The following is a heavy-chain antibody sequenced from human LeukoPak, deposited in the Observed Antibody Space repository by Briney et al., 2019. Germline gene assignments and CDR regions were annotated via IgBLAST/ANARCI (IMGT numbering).Heavy chain of an antibody. CDR2: IIPIFGTA. Sequence: SVKVSCKASGGTFSSYAISWVRQAPGQGLEWMGGIIPIFGTANYAQKFQGRVTITTDESTSTAYMELSSLRSEDTAVYYCARAAVALRRDGYWFDPWGQGTLVTVSS. CDR3: ARAAVALRRDGYWFDP. J-gene: IGHJ5*02. V-gene: IGHV1-69*05. D-gene: IGHD6-19*01. CDR1: GGTFSSYA.